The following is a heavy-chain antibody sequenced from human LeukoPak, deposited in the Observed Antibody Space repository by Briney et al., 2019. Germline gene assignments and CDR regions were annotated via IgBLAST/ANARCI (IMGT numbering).Heavy chain of an antibody. Sequence: GGSLRPSCSVSGFTFSTYVMHWVRQAPGKGLEYVSAISSNGDNTYYADSVKGRLTISRDNSKNTLYLQMSSLRPDDTAVYFCVRGTGYWGQGTLVTVSS. CDR1: GFTFSTYV. CDR2: ISSNGDNT. V-gene: IGHV3-64D*06. CDR3: VRGTGY. J-gene: IGHJ4*02.